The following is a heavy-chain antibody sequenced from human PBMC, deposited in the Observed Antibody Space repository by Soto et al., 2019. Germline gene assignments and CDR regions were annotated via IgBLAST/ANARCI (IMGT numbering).Heavy chain of an antibody. V-gene: IGHV4-31*03. CDR2: IYYSGST. CDR1: GGSISSGGYY. D-gene: IGHD2-21*01. J-gene: IGHJ4*02. CDR3: ARIIPRHYFDY. Sequence: QVQLQESGPGLVKPSQTLSLTCTVSGGSISSGGYYWSWIRQHPGKGLEWIGYIYYSGSTYYNPSPKRRVTITVDTSKNQFPLKLSPVTAADTAVYYCARIIPRHYFDYWGQGTLVTVSS.